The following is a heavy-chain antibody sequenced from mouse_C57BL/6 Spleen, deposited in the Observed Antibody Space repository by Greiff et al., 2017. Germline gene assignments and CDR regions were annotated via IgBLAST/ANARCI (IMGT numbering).Heavy chain of an antibody. D-gene: IGHD2-12*01. V-gene: IGHV2-3*01. Sequence: VQLVQSGPGLVAPSPSLSITCTVSGFSLTSYGVSWVRQPPGQGLEWLGVIWGDGSTTYHSALISRPSISNDNSKRQVFLKLNSLQTDDTAADYCAKPNTSYDGDAMDYWGQGTSVTVSS. CDR3: AKPNTSYDGDAMDY. J-gene: IGHJ4*01. CDR2: IWGDGST. CDR1: GFSLTSYG.